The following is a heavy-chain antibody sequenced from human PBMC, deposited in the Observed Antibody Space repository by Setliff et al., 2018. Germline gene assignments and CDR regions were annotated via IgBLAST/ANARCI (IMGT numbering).Heavy chain of an antibody. CDR1: GFTFGDYA. V-gene: IGHV3-49*03. Sequence: PGGSLRLSCTASGFTFGDYAVNWFRQAPGRGLECVGYIRSRAYGGAGQYAASVRGRFTISRDDSNGIAYLQMNSLKTEDSALYYCTRFSGYHYHSSGYLDAFDVWGQGTMVTVSS. J-gene: IGHJ3*01. D-gene: IGHD3-22*01. CDR3: TRFSGYHYHSSGYLDAFDV. CDR2: IRSRAYGGAG.